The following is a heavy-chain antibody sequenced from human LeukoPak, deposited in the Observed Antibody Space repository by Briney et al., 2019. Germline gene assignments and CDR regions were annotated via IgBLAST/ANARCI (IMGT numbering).Heavy chain of an antibody. J-gene: IGHJ5*02. CDR2: ILSSGSYI. Sequence: GGSLRLSCVAAGSTFSSYTTNWVRPPHGRGMEWVSSILSSGSYIYYANSVKGRFTISRDNAKNALYLQMNSLRAEDRAVYYCARDLCGLYNWFDPWGKGTLVTVSS. V-gene: IGHV3-21*01. D-gene: IGHD2-21*01. CDR1: GSTFSSYT. CDR3: ARDLCGLYNWFDP.